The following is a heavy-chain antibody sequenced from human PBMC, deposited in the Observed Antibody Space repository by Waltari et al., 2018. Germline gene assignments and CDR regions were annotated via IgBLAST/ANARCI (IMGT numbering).Heavy chain of an antibody. CDR1: GFRFDESA. CDR3: VKGHYYDNNGYFDY. Sequence: EVQLVESGGSLVQPGRSLRLSCAASGFRFDESAMHWVRQSPGKGLEWVSGINCNSNKINYADSVKGRFTISRDNAKNSLYLQINSLRAEDTALYYCVKGHYYDNNGYFDYWGQGTLVTVSS. V-gene: IGHV3-9*01. D-gene: IGHD3-22*01. J-gene: IGHJ4*02. CDR2: INCNSNKI.